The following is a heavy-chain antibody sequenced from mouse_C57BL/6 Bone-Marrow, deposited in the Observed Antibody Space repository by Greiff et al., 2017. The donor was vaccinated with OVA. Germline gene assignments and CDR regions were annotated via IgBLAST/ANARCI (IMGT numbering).Heavy chain of an antibody. D-gene: IGHD2-3*01. CDR3: ARDAGDGSYFDY. Sequence: EVQVVESGGGLVQSGRSLRLSCATSGFTFSDFYMEWVRQAPGKGLEWIAASRNKANDYTTEYSASVKGRFIVSRDTSQSILYLQMNTLRAEDTAIYYCARDAGDGSYFDYWGQGTTLTVSS. V-gene: IGHV7-1*01. J-gene: IGHJ2*01. CDR2: SRNKANDYTT. CDR1: GFTFSDFY.